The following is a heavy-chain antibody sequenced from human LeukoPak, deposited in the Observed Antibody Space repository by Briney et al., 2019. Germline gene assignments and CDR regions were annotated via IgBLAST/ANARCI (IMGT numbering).Heavy chain of an antibody. CDR3: ARDLESDCSSTSCYGQFDY. CDR1: GFTFSSYA. Sequence: GGSLRLSCAASGFTFSSYAMSWVRQAPGKGLEWVSAISGSGGSTYYADSVKGRFTISRDNSKNTLYLQMNSLRAEDTAVYYCARDLESDCSSTSCYGQFDYWGQGTLVTVSS. V-gene: IGHV3-23*01. CDR2: ISGSGGST. J-gene: IGHJ4*02. D-gene: IGHD2-2*01.